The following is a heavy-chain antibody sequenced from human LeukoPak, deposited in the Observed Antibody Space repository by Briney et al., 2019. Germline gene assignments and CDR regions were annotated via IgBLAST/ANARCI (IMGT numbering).Heavy chain of an antibody. V-gene: IGHV3-30*02. D-gene: IGHD6-19*01. CDR1: GFPFSDYV. J-gene: IGHJ4*02. Sequence: PGGSLRLSCAASGFPFSDYVMHWVRQAPGKGLEWVSVIRYDGNIKYYTDSVKGRFTISRDNSKNTLYLQMNSLESEDTAVYYCAKDRWGAVASFDYWGQGTLVTVSS. CDR3: AKDRWGAVASFDY. CDR2: IRYDGNIK.